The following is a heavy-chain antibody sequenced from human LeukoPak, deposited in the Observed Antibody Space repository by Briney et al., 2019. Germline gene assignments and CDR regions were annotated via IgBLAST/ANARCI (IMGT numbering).Heavy chain of an antibody. CDR3: ARADLWFGESWGTRTNYIWLDS. Sequence: SETLSLTCTVSVGSISSSSYYWGWIRQPPGKGLEWIGSIYYSGSTYYNPSLKSRVTISVDKSNNQFSLRLTSVTAADTAVYSCARADLWFGESWGTRTNYIWLDSWGQGTLVTVSS. CDR2: IYYSGST. CDR1: VGSISSSSYY. D-gene: IGHD3-10*01. V-gene: IGHV4-39*07. J-gene: IGHJ5*01.